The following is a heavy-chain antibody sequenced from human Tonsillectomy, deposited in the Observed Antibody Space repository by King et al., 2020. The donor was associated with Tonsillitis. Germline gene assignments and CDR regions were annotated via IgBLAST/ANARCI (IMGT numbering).Heavy chain of an antibody. D-gene: IGHD3-3*01. CDR2: INPNSGGT. Sequence: VQLVESGAEVKKPGASVKVSCKASGYTFTGYYMHWVRQAPGQGLEWMGWINPNSGGTNYAQKFQGRVTMTRDTSISTAYMELSRLRSDDTAVYYLSRARSSRLEWLALYWGQGTLVTVSS. V-gene: IGHV1-2*02. CDR3: SRARSSRLEWLALY. CDR1: GYTFTGYY. J-gene: IGHJ4*02.